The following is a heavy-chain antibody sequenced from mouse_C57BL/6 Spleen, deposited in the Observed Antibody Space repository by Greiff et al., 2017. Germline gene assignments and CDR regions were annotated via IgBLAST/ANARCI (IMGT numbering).Heavy chain of an antibody. CDR3: TREGDYYGSVYWYFDV. CDR1: GYTFTDYE. CDR2: IDLETGGT. D-gene: IGHD1-1*01. V-gene: IGHV1-15*01. J-gene: IGHJ1*03. Sequence: VQLQQSGAELVRPGASVTLSCKASGYTFTDYEMHWVKQTPVHGLEWIGAIDLETGGTAYNQKFKGKAILTADKSSSTAYMELRSLTSEDSAVYYCTREGDYYGSVYWYFDVWGTGTTVTVSS.